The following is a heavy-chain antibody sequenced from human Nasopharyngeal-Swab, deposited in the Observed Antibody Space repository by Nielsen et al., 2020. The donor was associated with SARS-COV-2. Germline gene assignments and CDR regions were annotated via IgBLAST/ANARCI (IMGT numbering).Heavy chain of an antibody. CDR3: ARATPAFDI. J-gene: IGHJ3*02. CDR1: GFPFSSYS. CDR2: ISSSSSTI. V-gene: IGHV3-48*02. Sequence: GESLKISCAASGFPFSSYSMNWVRQAPGKGLEWVSYISSSSSTIYYADSVKGRFTISRDNAKNSLYLQMNSLRDEDTAVYYCARATPAFDIWGQGTMVTVSS.